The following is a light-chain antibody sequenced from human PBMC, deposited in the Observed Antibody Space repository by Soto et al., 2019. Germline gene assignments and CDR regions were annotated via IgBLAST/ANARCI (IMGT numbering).Light chain of an antibody. CDR2: AAY. CDR1: QDISTY. Sequence: DIQMTQAPSSLSASVGERVTITCRARQDISTYLAWYQQKPGKVPKLLISAAYTLQSGVPPRFSGSGSGTDFTLTISSLQPEDVATYYCQKYHNAPLTFGGGTKVEIK. V-gene: IGKV1-27*01. J-gene: IGKJ4*01. CDR3: QKYHNAPLT.